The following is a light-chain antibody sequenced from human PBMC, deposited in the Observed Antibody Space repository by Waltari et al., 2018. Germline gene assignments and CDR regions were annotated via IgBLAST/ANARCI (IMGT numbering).Light chain of an antibody. CDR2: DAS. CDR1: QSVSRT. J-gene: IGKJ1*01. CDR3: QKYGTLPAT. Sequence: EIVLTQSPGTLSLSPGERATLSCRASQSVSRTLAWYQQKPGQAPRLLIYDASTRATGIPDRFSGSGSGTDFSLTISRLEPEDFAVYYCQKYGTLPATFGQGTMVEIK. V-gene: IGKV3-20*01.